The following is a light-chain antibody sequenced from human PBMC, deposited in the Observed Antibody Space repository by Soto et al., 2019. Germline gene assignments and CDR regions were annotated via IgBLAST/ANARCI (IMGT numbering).Light chain of an antibody. CDR2: DAS. J-gene: IGKJ4*01. CDR3: QQRSNWSGLT. Sequence: EIVLTHSPATLSLSPGERATLSCRASQSVSSYLAWYQQKPGQAPRLLIYDASNRATGIPARFSGSGSGTDFTLTISSLEPEDFAVYYCQQRSNWSGLTFGGGTRWIS. V-gene: IGKV3-11*01. CDR1: QSVSSY.